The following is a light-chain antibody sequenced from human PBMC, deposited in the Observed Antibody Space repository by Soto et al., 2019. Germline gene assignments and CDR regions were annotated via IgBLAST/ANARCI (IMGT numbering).Light chain of an antibody. CDR2: WAS. V-gene: IGKV4-1*01. Sequence: DIVMTQSPDSLAVSLGERATINCKSSQSVLYSSNNKNYLAWYQQKPGQPPKLLIYWASTRESGVPVRFSGSGSGTDFTLTISSLQAEDVAVYYCQHYDSTPWTFGQGTKVDIK. CDR1: QSVLYSSNNKNY. CDR3: QHYDSTPWT. J-gene: IGKJ1*01.